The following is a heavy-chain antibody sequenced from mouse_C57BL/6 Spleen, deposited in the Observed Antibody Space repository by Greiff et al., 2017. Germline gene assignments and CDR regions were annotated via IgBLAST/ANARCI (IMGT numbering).Heavy chain of an antibody. V-gene: IGHV1-64*01. Sequence: QVQLQQSGAELVKPGASVKLSCKASGYTFTSYWMHWVKQRPGQGLEWIGMIHPNGGSTNYNEKFKSKATLTVDKSSSTAYMQLSGLTAEDSAVYYCARESNAWFAYWGQGTLVTVSA. CDR3: ARESNAWFAY. J-gene: IGHJ3*01. CDR2: IHPNGGST. CDR1: GYTFTSYW. D-gene: IGHD2-5*01.